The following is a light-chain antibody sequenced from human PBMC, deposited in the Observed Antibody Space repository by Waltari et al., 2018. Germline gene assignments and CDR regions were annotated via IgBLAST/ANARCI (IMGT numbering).Light chain of an antibody. Sequence: DIVMTQSPDSLAVPLGERATFSCRSSQSLLHSAVNKSYLAWFQQKSGQSPKLLMYWASERDYWVPDRLIGSGSGTDFTLAISRLQPEDVATYYCLQYYSLPQTFGQGTKVEI. V-gene: IGKV4-1*01. CDR1: QSLLHSAVNKSY. CDR3: LQYYSLPQT. CDR2: WAS. J-gene: IGKJ1*01.